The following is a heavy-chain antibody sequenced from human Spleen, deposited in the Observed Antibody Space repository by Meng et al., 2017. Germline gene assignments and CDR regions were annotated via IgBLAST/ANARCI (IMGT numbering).Heavy chain of an antibody. Sequence: GESLKISCAASGFTVSSNYMSWVRQAPGKGLEWVSVIYSGGSTYYADSVQGRFTIPRHNSKNTLYLQMNSLTAEDTAVYYCAREDYYGSGDAFDIWGQGTMVTVSS. CDR3: AREDYYGSGDAFDI. D-gene: IGHD3-10*01. CDR1: GFTVSSNY. CDR2: IYSGGST. V-gene: IGHV3-53*01. J-gene: IGHJ3*02.